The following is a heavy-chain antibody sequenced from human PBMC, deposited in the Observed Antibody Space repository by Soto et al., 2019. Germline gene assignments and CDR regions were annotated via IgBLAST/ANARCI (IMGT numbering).Heavy chain of an antibody. CDR1: GGSVSSQY. V-gene: IGHV4-59*02. J-gene: IGHJ4*02. CDR3: ARGRGGSPADDY. D-gene: IGHD1-26*01. CDR2: IYNSGTT. Sequence: QVQLQESGPGLVKPSETLSLTCTVSGGSVSSQYWSWTRQPPGKGLEWIGFIYNSGTTYYNPSLKTRATISVDTSENQFSLNLNSVTAADTAVYYCARGRGGSPADDYWGQGTLVTVSS.